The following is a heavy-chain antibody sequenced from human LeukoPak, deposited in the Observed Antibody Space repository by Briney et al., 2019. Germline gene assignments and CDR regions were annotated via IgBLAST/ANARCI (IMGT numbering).Heavy chain of an antibody. Sequence: AGGSLRLSCAASGFTFSSYAMSWVRQAPGKGLEWVSAISGSGGSTYYADSVKGRFTISRDNSKNVLYLQMNSLRAEDTAVYYCAKVGSTIPYYYGMDVWGQGTTVTVSS. CDR3: AKVGSTIPYYYGMDV. CDR1: GFTFSSYA. V-gene: IGHV3-23*01. CDR2: ISGSGGST. D-gene: IGHD5/OR15-5a*01. J-gene: IGHJ6*02.